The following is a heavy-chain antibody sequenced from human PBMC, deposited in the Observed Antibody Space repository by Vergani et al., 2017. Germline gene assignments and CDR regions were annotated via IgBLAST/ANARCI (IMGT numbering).Heavy chain of an antibody. Sequence: EVQLVQSGAEVKKPGESLKISCKGSGYSFTSYWIGWVRQMPGKGLEWMGIIYPGDSDTRYSPSFQGQVTISADKSISTASLQWSSLKASDTAMYYCARQENDFWSGYYSNFDYWGQGTLVTVSS. CDR3: ARQENDFWSGYYSNFDY. CDR2: IYPGDSDT. J-gene: IGHJ4*02. V-gene: IGHV5-51*01. CDR1: GYSFTSYW. D-gene: IGHD3-3*01.